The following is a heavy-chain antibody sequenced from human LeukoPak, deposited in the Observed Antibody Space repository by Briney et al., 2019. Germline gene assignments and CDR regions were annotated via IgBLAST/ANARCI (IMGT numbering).Heavy chain of an antibody. CDR1: GFTFSNFW. D-gene: IGHD5-18*01. Sequence: GGSLRLSCAAAGFTFSNFWMSWLRQAPGKGLEWVANVKQDGSEKYYVDSLKGRFTISRDNAKNSLYLQMNSLRVEDTAVYYCAKDGGGIQLWLPYYYGMDVWGQGTTVTVSS. V-gene: IGHV3-7*01. CDR2: VKQDGSEK. CDR3: AKDGGGIQLWLPYYYGMDV. J-gene: IGHJ6*02.